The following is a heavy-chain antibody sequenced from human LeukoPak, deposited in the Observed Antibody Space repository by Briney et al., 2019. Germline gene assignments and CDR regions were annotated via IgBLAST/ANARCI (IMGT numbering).Heavy chain of an antibody. Sequence: SETLSLTCAVYGGSFSGYYWSWIRQPPGKGLGWIGEINHSGSTNYNPSLKSRVTISVDTSKNQFSLKLSSVTAADTAVYYCARGTRRMYYYDSSGWKRVSYYFDYWGQGTLVTVSS. CDR2: INHSGST. V-gene: IGHV4-34*01. D-gene: IGHD3-22*01. J-gene: IGHJ4*02. CDR3: ARGTRRMYYYDSSGWKRVSYYFDY. CDR1: GGSFSGYY.